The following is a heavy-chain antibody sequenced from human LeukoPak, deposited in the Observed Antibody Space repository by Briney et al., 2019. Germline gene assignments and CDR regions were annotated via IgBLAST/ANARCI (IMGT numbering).Heavy chain of an antibody. V-gene: IGHV3-33*01. D-gene: IGHD2-21*01. CDR3: ASLPNPVPGKVIGMDV. J-gene: IGHJ6*02. Sequence: GGSLRLSCAASGFTFSSYGMHWVRQAPGKGLEWVAVIWYDGSNKYYADSVKGRFTISRDNSKNTLYLQMNSLRAEDTAVYYRASLPNPVPGKVIGMDVWGQGTTVTVSS. CDR2: IWYDGSNK. CDR1: GFTFSSYG.